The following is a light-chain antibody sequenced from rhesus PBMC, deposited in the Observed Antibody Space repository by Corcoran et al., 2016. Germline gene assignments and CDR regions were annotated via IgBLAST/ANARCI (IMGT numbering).Light chain of an antibody. V-gene: IGKV1-74*01. CDR2: AAS. J-gene: IGKJ2*01. Sequence: DIQMTQSPSSLSASVADRVTITCRASENVNNYLHWYQQKPGKAPKLLIYAASTLQSGGPSRFSGSGSGTEYTFTISSLQPEDVATYYCQHSYGTPYSFGQGTKVEIK. CDR3: QHSYGTPYS. CDR1: ENVNNY.